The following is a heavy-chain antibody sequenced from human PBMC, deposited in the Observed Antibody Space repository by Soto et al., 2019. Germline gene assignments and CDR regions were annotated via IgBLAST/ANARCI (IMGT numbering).Heavy chain of an antibody. CDR1: GFTFSSYA. V-gene: IGHV3-30*02. CDR2: IWYDGSNK. CDR3: ARNDYGEY. Sequence: QVQLVESGGGVVQPGGSLRLSCAASGFTSGFTFSSYAMHWVRQAPGKGLEWVAFIWYDGSNKYYADSMKGRFTISRDNSKNTLYLQMNSLRVEDTAVYYCARNDYGEYWGQGTLVTVSS. J-gene: IGHJ4*02.